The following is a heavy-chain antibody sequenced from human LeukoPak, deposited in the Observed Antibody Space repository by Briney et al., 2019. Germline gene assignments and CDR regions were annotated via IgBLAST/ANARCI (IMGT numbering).Heavy chain of an antibody. CDR1: GFTFSSYW. D-gene: IGHD3-3*01. V-gene: IGHV3-74*01. J-gene: IGHJ4*02. CDR3: ARVTIFGVVATFDY. CDR2: INSVGRST. Sequence: QPGGSLRLSCAASGFTFSSYWMHWVRQAPGKGLVWVSRINSVGRSTSYADSVKGRFTISRDSAKNTLYLQMNSLRAEDTAVYYCARVTIFGVVATFDYWGQGTLVTVSS.